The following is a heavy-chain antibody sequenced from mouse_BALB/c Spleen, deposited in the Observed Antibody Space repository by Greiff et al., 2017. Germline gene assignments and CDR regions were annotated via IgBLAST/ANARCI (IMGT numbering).Heavy chain of an antibody. Sequence: DVKLQESGPGLVKPSQSLSLTCSVTGYSITSGYYWNWIRQFPGNKLEWMGYISYDGSNNYNPSLKNRISITRDTSKNQFFLKLNSVTTEDTATYYCARRGIYFDYDDAMDYWGQGTSVTVSS. J-gene: IGHJ4*01. D-gene: IGHD2-4*01. CDR3: ARRGIYFDYDDAMDY. CDR1: GYSITSGYY. V-gene: IGHV3-6*02. CDR2: ISYDGSN.